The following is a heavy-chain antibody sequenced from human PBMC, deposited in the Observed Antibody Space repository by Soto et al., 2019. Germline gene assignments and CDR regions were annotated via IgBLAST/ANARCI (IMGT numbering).Heavy chain of an antibody. CDR3: ASSGFRYSGLDV. V-gene: IGHV4-59*01. CDR1: GGSISSYY. D-gene: IGHD7-27*01. CDR2: IYYSGST. Sequence: SETLSLTCTISGGSISSYYWSWIRQPPGKGLEWIGYIYYSGSTNYNPSLKGRVTMSVDTSKNQFSLKLNSVTAADTAVYYCASSGFRYSGLDVWGQGTTVTVSS. J-gene: IGHJ6*02.